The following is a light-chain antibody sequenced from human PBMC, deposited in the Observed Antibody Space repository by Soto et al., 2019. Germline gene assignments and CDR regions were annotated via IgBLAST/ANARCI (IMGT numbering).Light chain of an antibody. CDR3: KQYDISPL. Sequence: EIVLTQSPGTLSLSPGERATISCRASQSVSSSYLAWYQQKPDQAHRILIYAASSRATVIPDRFRGSGSGTDYTLILSRLEPDEGAVYYCKQYDISPLFGQGTKVQIK. CDR1: QSVSSSY. CDR2: AAS. J-gene: IGKJ1*01. V-gene: IGKV3-20*01.